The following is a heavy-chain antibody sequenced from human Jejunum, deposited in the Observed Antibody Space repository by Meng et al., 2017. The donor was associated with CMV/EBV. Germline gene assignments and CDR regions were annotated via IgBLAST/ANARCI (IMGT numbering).Heavy chain of an antibody. CDR3: VHRLHTLVPGVDYFDY. CDR2: ISSNDEK. CDR1: SLSDDRMG. Sequence: SLSDDRMGVSWNRQPPGKALEWLAHISSNDEKSYSTSLMRRLTISKDTSKSQVVLSMTNMDPVDTATYYCVHRLHTLVPGVDYFDYWGQGTQVTVSS. J-gene: IGHJ4*02. V-gene: IGHV2-26*01. D-gene: IGHD3-10*01.